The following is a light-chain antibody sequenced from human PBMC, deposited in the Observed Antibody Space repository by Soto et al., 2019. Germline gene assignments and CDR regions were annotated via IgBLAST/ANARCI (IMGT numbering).Light chain of an antibody. V-gene: IGLV2-14*01. Sequence: QSALTQPASVSGSPGQSITISCTGTSSDVGGYNYVSWYQQHPGKAPKLMIYDVSNRPSGVSNRFSGSKSGYTASLTISGLQAEVDADYSCSSYTSSTPYLVFGGGTNVTVL. CDR2: DVS. J-gene: IGLJ2*01. CDR3: SSYTSSTPYLV. CDR1: SSDVGGYNY.